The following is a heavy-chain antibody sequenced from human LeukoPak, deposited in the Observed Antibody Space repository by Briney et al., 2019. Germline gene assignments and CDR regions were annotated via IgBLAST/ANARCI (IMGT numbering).Heavy chain of an antibody. CDR1: GGSISSYY. Sequence: SETLSLTCTVSGGSISSYYWSWIRQPPGKGLEWIGYIYYSGSTNYNPSLKSRVTISVDTSKNQFSLKLSSVTAADTAVYYCARGPVSLWFNYSGQGTLGTVSS. CDR3: ARGPVSLWFNY. CDR2: IYYSGST. J-gene: IGHJ4*02. V-gene: IGHV4-59*01. D-gene: IGHD2-21*01.